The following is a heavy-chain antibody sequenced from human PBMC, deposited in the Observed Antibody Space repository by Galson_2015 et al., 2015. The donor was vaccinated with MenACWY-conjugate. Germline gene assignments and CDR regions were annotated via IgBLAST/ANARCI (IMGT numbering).Heavy chain of an antibody. CDR2: ISSGSTSI. Sequence: SLRLSCAASGFTFSSSGMNWVRQAPGKALEWVSYISSGSTSIYYADSVKGRFTISRDNAKNSLYLQMNSLKAEDTAVYYCARIRFVGGYYYGLDYWGQGTLVTVSS. J-gene: IGHJ4*02. CDR1: GFTFSSSG. CDR3: ARIRFVGGYYYGLDY. V-gene: IGHV3-48*04. D-gene: IGHD3-10*01.